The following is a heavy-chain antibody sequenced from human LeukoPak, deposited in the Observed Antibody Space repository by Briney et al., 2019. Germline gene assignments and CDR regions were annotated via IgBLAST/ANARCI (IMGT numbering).Heavy chain of an antibody. CDR3: TRAHWVGNYVFSRFDP. Sequence: SVKVSFKPSGYIFSDFYIHWVRQAPGQGLEWMGWTSPKNLGTNISRKFQHRVTMTLDTSISTAYLELSSLRSDDTALYYCTRAHWVGNYVFSRFDPWGQGTLVTVSS. CDR2: TSPKNLGT. CDR1: GYIFSDFY. J-gene: IGHJ5*02. V-gene: IGHV1-2*02. D-gene: IGHD3-10*02.